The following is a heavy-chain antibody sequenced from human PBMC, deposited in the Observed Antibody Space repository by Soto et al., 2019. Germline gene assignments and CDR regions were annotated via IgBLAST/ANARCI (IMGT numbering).Heavy chain of an antibody. CDR2: IYYSGST. J-gene: IGHJ6*02. V-gene: IGHV4-30-4*01. Sequence: SETLSLTCTVSGGSISSGDYYWSWIRQPPGKGLGWIGYIYYSGSTYYNPSLKSRVTISVDTSKNQFSLKLSSVTAADTAVYYCARYSVSYYYGMDVWGQGTTVTVSS. CDR1: GGSISSGDYY. D-gene: IGHD2-21*01. CDR3: ARYSVSYYYGMDV.